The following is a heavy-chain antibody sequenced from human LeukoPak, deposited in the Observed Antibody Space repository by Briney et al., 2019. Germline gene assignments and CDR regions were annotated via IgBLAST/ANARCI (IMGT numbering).Heavy chain of an antibody. V-gene: IGHV1-18*01. CDR3: ARGKGVATKERYNWFDP. Sequence: ASVKVSCKASGYTFTSYGISWVRQAPGQGLEWMGWISAYNGNTNYAQKLQGRVTMTTDTSTSTAYMELRSLRSDDTAVYYCARGKGVATKERYNWFDPWGQGTLVTVSS. CDR1: GYTFTSYG. D-gene: IGHD5-24*01. CDR2: ISAYNGNT. J-gene: IGHJ5*02.